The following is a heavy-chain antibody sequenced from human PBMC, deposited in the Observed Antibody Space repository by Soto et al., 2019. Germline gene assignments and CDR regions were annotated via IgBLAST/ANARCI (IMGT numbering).Heavy chain of an antibody. CDR3: ARASYDFWSGYYSPDYYYYGMDV. CDR1: GGSISSDGYY. V-gene: IGHV4-31*03. Sequence: PSETLSLTCTVSGGSISSDGYYWSWIRQHPGKGLEWIGYIYYSGSTYYNPSLKSRVTISVDTSKNQFSLKLSSVTAADTAVYYCARASYDFWSGYYSPDYYYYGMDVWGQGTTVTVSS. D-gene: IGHD3-3*01. CDR2: IYYSGST. J-gene: IGHJ6*02.